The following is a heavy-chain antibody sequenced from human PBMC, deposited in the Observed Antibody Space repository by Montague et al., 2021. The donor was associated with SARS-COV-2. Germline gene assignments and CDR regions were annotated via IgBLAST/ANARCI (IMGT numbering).Heavy chain of an antibody. CDR3: ARSRANVPSRPGFDY. V-gene: IGHV4-61*01. Sequence: SETLSLTCTVSGXSVASGNFDWSWIRQPPGKGLEWIGYMYYTGNTNYNPSLKSRVTMPVDPSKNQFSLTLTSVTAADTAVYYCARSRANVPSRPGFDYWGQGTLVTVSS. D-gene: IGHD6-6*01. J-gene: IGHJ4*02. CDR1: GXSVASGNFD. CDR2: MYYTGNT.